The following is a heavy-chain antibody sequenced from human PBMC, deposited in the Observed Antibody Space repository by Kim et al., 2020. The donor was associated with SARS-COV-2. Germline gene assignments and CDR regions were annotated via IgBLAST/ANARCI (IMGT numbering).Heavy chain of an antibody. CDR2: ISYDGSNK. D-gene: IGHD6-19*01. Sequence: GGSLRLSCAASGFTFSSYGMHWVRQAPGKGLEWVAVISYDGSNKYYADSVKGRFTISRDNSKNTLYLQMNSLRAEDTAVYYCARPRYIAVAGDGLDVWGEEGTVTVSS. V-gene: IGHV3-33*05. CDR1: GFTFSSYG. J-gene: IGHJ6*04. CDR3: ARPRYIAVAGDGLDV.